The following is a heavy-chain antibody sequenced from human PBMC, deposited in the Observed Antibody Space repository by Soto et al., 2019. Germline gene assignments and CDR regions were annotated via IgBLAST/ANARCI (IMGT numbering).Heavy chain of an antibody. CDR2: IFYSGST. D-gene: IGHD3-16*02. CDR1: GDSISGGAYY. Sequence: QVQLQESGPGLVKPSQTLSLTCAVSGDSISGGAYYWSWIRQPPGKGLEWIGHIFYSGSTYYNPSLKSRVIISVDTSKNQFSLKLSSVTAADTAVYYCARVSGVIDYWGQGTLVTVSS. J-gene: IGHJ4*02. V-gene: IGHV4-30-4*01. CDR3: ARVSGVIDY.